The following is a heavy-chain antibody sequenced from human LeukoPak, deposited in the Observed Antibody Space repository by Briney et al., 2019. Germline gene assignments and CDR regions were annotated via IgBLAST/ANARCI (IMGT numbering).Heavy chain of an antibody. Sequence: GGSLRLSCAASGFTFSSYGMHWVRQAPGKGLEWVSFVRYDGSNKQFADSVKGRFTMSRDNSKETLFLLMNSLTTEDTAVYYCAKDVAPSNYYYMDVWGKGTTVTVSS. V-gene: IGHV3-30*02. CDR2: VRYDGSNK. CDR3: AKDVAPSNYYYMDV. CDR1: GFTFSSYG. J-gene: IGHJ6*03.